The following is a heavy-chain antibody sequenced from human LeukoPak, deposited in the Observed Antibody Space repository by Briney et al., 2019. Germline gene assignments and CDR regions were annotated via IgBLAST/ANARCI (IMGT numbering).Heavy chain of an antibody. Sequence: PGGSLRLSCAASGFTFDDYGMSWVRQAPGKGLEWVSGINWNGGSTGYADAVKGRFTISRDNAKNSLYLRMNSLRAEDTALYYCARDCSGGSCQVRDYWGQGTLVTVSS. J-gene: IGHJ4*02. CDR3: ARDCSGGSCQVRDY. CDR2: INWNGGST. CDR1: GFTFDDYG. V-gene: IGHV3-20*04. D-gene: IGHD2-15*01.